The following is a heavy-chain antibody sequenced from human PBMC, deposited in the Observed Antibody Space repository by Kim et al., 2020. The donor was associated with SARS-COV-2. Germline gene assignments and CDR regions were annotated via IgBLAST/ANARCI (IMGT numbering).Heavy chain of an antibody. CDR1: GGTFSSYA. CDR3: ARDRSYDDAFDI. Sequence: SVKVSCKASGGTFSSYAISWVRQAPGQGLEWMGGIIPIFGTANYAQKFQGRVTITADESTSTAYMELSSLRSEDTAVYYCARDRSYDDAFDIWGQGTMVTVSS. CDR2: IIPIFGTA. D-gene: IGHD5-18*01. V-gene: IGHV1-69*13. J-gene: IGHJ3*02.